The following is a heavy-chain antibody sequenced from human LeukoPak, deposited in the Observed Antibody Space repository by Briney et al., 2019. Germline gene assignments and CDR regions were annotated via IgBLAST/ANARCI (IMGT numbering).Heavy chain of an antibody. J-gene: IGHJ4*02. CDR2: IIPIFGTA. V-gene: IGHV1-69*01. CDR3: ARDREYSSSSLIY. CDR1: GGTFSSYA. Sequence: SVKVSCRASGGTFSSYAISWVRQAPGQGLEWMGGIIPIFGTANYAQKFQGRVTITADESTSTAYMELSSLRSEDTAVYYCARDREYSSSSLIYWGQGTLVTVSS. D-gene: IGHD6-6*01.